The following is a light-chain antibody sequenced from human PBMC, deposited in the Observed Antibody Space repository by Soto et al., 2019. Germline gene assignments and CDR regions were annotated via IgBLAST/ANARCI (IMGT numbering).Light chain of an antibody. V-gene: IGKV1-39*01. Sequence: DIQMTQYPSPRSASVGDRVTITCRSSQSISSYVNWYQQKPGIAPRLLIFAASNLQTGVPSRFSGSGSGTDFTLTISSLQPEDFGTYFRQHTYSTPFTFGPGTKVDIK. J-gene: IGKJ3*01. CDR1: QSISSY. CDR2: AAS. CDR3: QHTYSTPFT.